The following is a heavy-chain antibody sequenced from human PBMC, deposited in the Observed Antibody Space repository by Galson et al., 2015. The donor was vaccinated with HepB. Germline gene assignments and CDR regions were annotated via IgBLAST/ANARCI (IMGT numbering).Heavy chain of an antibody. J-gene: IGHJ4*02. Sequence: SLRLSCAVSGFTFSSYSMNWVRQAPGKGLEWVSSITGSSSYMYYADSVKGRFTISRDNAKNSLYLQMNSLRAEDTAVYYCAREYSSSSADYWGQGTLVTVSS. V-gene: IGHV3-21*01. CDR2: ITGSSSYM. D-gene: IGHD6-6*01. CDR1: GFTFSSYS. CDR3: AREYSSSSADY.